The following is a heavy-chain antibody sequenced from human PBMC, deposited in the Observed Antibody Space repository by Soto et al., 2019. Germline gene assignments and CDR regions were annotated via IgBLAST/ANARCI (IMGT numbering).Heavy chain of an antibody. CDR2: INAGNGNT. CDR1: GYTFTSYA. Sequence: ASVKVYCKASGYTFTSYAMHWVRQAPGQRLEWMGWINAGNGNTKYSQKFQGRVTITRDTSASTAYMELSSLRSEDTAVYYCARGYYDFWSGYSSYYYYMDVWGKGTTVTVSS. J-gene: IGHJ6*03. D-gene: IGHD3-3*01. CDR3: ARGYYDFWSGYSSYYYYMDV. V-gene: IGHV1-3*01.